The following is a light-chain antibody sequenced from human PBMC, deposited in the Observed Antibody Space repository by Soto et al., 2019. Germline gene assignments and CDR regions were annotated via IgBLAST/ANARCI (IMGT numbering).Light chain of an antibody. CDR2: GNS. Sequence: QSVLTQPPSVSGAPGQRVTISCTGSSSNIGAGFDVHWYQQLPGTAPRLLIYGNSNRPSGVPDRFSGSKSGTSASLAITGLQAEDEADYYCQSYDNSLSALFGTGTKLTVL. CDR1: SSNIGAGFD. CDR3: QSYDNSLSAL. J-gene: IGLJ1*01. V-gene: IGLV1-40*01.